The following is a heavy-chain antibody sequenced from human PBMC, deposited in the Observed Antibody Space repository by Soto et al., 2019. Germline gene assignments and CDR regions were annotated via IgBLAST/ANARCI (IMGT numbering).Heavy chain of an antibody. CDR3: ARESGDNWTYEVY. CDR1: GGSISDYS. D-gene: IGHD1-7*01. J-gene: IGHJ4*02. Sequence: QVQLQESGPGLVKPSETLSLTCTVSGGSISDYSLSWIRQSAGKGLEWVGRVHINGNTHYNPSLRGRVTMSVDTSNNQFHLRVTSVTAAATAVYYGARESGDNWTYEVYWGQGTLVAVSS. V-gene: IGHV4-4*07. CDR2: VHINGNT.